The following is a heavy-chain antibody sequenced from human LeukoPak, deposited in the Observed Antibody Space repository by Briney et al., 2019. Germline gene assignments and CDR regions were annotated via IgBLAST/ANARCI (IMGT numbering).Heavy chain of an antibody. CDR3: ARVLAAAGAPTDY. CDR1: GFTVTNNY. V-gene: IGHV3-53*01. Sequence: GGSLRLSCAASGFTVTNNYMSWVRQAPGKGLEWVSVIYSGGSTYYADSVKGRFTISRDNSKNTLYLQMNSLRAEDTAVYYCARVLAAAGAPTDYWGQGTLVTVSS. J-gene: IGHJ4*02. D-gene: IGHD6-13*01. CDR2: IYSGGST.